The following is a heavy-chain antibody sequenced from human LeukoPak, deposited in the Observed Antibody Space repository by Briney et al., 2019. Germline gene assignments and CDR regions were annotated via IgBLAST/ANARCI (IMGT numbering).Heavy chain of an antibody. D-gene: IGHD6-13*01. J-gene: IGHJ4*02. Sequence: KASETLSLTCTVSGGSISSSTYYWGWIRQPPGKGLEWIGSIYYSGSTYYNPSLKSRVTISVDTSKNQFSLSSATAADTAVYYCARHSRGPAAGPAFDYWGQGTLVTVSS. V-gene: IGHV4-39*01. CDR1: GGSISSSTYY. CDR2: IYYSGST. CDR3: ARHSRGPAAGPAFDY.